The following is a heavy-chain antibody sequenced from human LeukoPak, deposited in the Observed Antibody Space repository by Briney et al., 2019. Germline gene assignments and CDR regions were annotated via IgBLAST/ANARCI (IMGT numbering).Heavy chain of an antibody. Sequence: SQTLSLTCAISGDSVSSNSVTWNWIRQSPSRGLEWLGRTYYRSTWYNDYAVSVRGRITVNPDTSKNQFSLHLNSVTPEDTAVYYCASGWLGIDYWGQGTLVTVSS. D-gene: IGHD5-24*01. CDR2: TYYRSTWYN. CDR1: GDSVSSNSVT. V-gene: IGHV6-1*01. CDR3: ASGWLGIDY. J-gene: IGHJ4*02.